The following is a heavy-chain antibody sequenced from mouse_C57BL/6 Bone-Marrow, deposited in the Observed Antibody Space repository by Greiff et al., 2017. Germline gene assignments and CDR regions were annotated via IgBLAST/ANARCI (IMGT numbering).Heavy chain of an antibody. CDR3: ARLYDGYSYYFDY. D-gene: IGHD2-3*01. J-gene: IGHJ2*01. CDR1: GFTFSSYG. Sequence: DVQLVESGGDLVKPGGSLKLSCAASGFTFSSYGMSWVRQTPDKRLEWVATISSGGSYTYYPDSVKGRFTISRDNAKNTLYLQMSSLKSEDTAMYYCARLYDGYSYYFDYWGQGTTLTVSS. CDR2: ISSGGSYT. V-gene: IGHV5-6*01.